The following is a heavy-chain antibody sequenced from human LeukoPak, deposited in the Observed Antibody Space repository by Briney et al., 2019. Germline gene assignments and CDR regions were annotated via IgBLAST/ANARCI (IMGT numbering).Heavy chain of an antibody. J-gene: IGHJ4*02. D-gene: IGHD3-10*01. V-gene: IGHV3-30*18. CDR2: ISYDGSNK. CDR1: GFTFSSYG. CDR3: AKSHGFGELYHFDS. Sequence: GRSLRLSCAASGFTFSSYGMHWVRQAPGKGLEWVAVISYDGSNKYYADSVKGRFAISRDNAKNTLYLQMNSLRPEDTALYYCAKSHGFGELYHFDSWGRGTLVTVSS.